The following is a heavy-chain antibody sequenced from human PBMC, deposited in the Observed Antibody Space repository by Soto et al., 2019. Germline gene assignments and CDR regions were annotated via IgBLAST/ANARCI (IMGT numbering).Heavy chain of an antibody. CDR2: IYPGDSDT. D-gene: IGHD6-13*01. Sequence: PGESLKISRKGSGYSFTSYWIGWVRQMPGKGLEWMGIIYPGDSDTRYSPSFQGQVTISADKSISTAYLQWSSLKASDTAMYYCARQQTGYSSSWYWFDPWGQGTLVTVSS. J-gene: IGHJ5*02. CDR3: ARQQTGYSSSWYWFDP. V-gene: IGHV5-51*01. CDR1: GYSFTSYW.